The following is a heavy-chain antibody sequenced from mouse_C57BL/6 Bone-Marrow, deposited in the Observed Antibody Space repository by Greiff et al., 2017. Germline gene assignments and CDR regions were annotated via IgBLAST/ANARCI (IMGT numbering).Heavy chain of an antibody. CDR3: TPHYYAMYY. CDR2: IAPENGDT. J-gene: IGHJ4*01. V-gene: IGHV14-4*01. Sequence: EVKLQEPGAELVRPGAPVTLSCTASGFNIKDAYMHWVKQRPEQGLEWIGWIAPENGDTEYASKFQGKATITADTSSNTAYLQLSSLTSEDSAVYYCTPHYYAMYYWGQGTSVTVSS. CDR1: GFNIKDAY.